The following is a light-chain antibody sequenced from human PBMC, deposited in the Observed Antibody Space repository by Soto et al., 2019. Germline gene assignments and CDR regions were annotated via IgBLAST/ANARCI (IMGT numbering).Light chain of an antibody. Sequence: EIVLTQSPGTLSLSPGERATLSCRASQSVRGSYLAWYQQTPGQAPRLLIYGASNRATGIPARFSGSGFGTDFTLTISSLEPEDFAVYYCQQRGHWPPITFGQGTRLEIK. V-gene: IGKV3-11*01. CDR2: GAS. CDR1: QSVRGSY. CDR3: QQRGHWPPIT. J-gene: IGKJ5*01.